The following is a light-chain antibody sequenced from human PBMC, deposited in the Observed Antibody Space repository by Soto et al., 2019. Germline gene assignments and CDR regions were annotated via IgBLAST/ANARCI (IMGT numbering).Light chain of an antibody. J-gene: IGLJ1*01. V-gene: IGLV2-14*01. CDR1: SSDVGGYNY. CDR2: DVS. CDR3: SSYTSSSTLV. Sequence: QSALTQPVSVSGSPGQSITISCTGTSSDVGGYNYVSWYQQHPGKAPKLMIYDVSNRPSGVSNRFSGSKSGNTASLTISGLQAEDEADYYCSSYTSSSTLVFGTGTKVTV.